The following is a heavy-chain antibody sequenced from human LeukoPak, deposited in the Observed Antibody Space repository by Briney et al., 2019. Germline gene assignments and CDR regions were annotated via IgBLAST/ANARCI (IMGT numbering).Heavy chain of an antibody. D-gene: IGHD2-21*01. CDR2: INPNSGGT. CDR1: GYTFTGYY. V-gene: IGHV1-2*02. CDR3: ARDPAVWHETLDAFDI. J-gene: IGHJ3*02. Sequence: ASVKVSCKASGYTFTGYYMHWVRQAPGQGLEWMGWINPNSGGTNYAQKFQGRVTMTRDMSTSTVYMELSSLRSEDTAVYYCARDPAVWHETLDAFDIWGQGTMVTVSS.